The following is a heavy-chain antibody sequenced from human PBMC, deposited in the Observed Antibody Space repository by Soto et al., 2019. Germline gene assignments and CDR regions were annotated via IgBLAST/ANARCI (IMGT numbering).Heavy chain of an antibody. CDR2: ISGSGGST. J-gene: IGHJ4*02. CDR3: AKMRVPHPGAPQDYFEQ. D-gene: IGHD3-10*01. Sequence: PGGSLRLSCAASGFTFSSYAMSWVRQAPGKGLEWVSAISGSGGSTYYADSVKGRFTISRDNSKNTLYLQMNSLRAEATAAYYFAKMRVPHPGAPQDYFEQWGEGTLVTFTS. CDR1: GFTFSSYA. V-gene: IGHV3-23*01.